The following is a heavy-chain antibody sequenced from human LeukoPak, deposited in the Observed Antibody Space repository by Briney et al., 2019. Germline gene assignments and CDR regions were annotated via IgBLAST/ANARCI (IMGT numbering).Heavy chain of an antibody. D-gene: IGHD4-17*01. J-gene: IGHJ4*02. CDR1: GFTVSNSY. CDR2: MYAGGGT. CDR3: TRAAPNDYATN. Sequence: PGGSLRLSCAASGFTVSNSYMSWVRQAPGKGLEWVSMMYAGGGTFYAGSVKGRFTMSRDNSKNTLYLQMDSLRVEDTAIYYCTRAAPNDYATNWGQGSLVTVSS. V-gene: IGHV3-53*01.